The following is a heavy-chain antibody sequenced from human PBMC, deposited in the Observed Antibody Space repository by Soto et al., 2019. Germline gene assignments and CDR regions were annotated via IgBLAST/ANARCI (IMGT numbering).Heavy chain of an antibody. D-gene: IGHD3-3*01. CDR1: GGSISSGGYY. CDR3: ARWSQHFGVVITQFDD. V-gene: IGHV4-31*03. J-gene: IGHJ4*02. Sequence: QVQLQESGPGLVNPSQTLSLTCTVSGGSISSGGYYWSWIRQHPGKGMVWIGYIYYSGSTYYNPFLMSRVTIPVDTSKNQFSLMLSSVTGADTAVYYCARWSQHFGVVITQFDDCGQVTLVTFSS. CDR2: IYYSGST.